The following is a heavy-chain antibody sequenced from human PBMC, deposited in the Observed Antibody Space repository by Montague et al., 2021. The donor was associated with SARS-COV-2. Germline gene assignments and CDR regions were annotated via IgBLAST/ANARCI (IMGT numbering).Heavy chain of an antibody. CDR3: ARDLPSFFLGIAVAGPFDP. V-gene: IGHV3-21*01. J-gene: IGHJ5*02. D-gene: IGHD6-19*01. CDR1: GFTFSSYY. CDR2: ISGSSSYI. Sequence: SLRLSYAASGFTFSSYYMNWVRQAPGKGLEWVSSISGSSSYIYYADSVKGRFTISRDNAKNSLYLQMNSLRAEDTAVYYCARDLPSFFLGIAVAGPFDPWGRGTLVTVSS.